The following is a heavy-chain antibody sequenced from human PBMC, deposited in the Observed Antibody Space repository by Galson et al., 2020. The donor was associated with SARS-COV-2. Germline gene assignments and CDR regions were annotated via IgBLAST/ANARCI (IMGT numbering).Heavy chain of an antibody. Sequence: GESLKISCAASGFTFSSYAMSWVRQAPGKGLEWVSAISGSGGSTYYADSVKGRFTISRDNSKNTLYLQMNSLRAEDTAVYYCARFFKAVAATEPWGQGTLVTVSS. CDR1: GFTFSSYA. V-gene: IGHV3-23*01. J-gene: IGHJ4*02. CDR2: ISGSGGST. D-gene: IGHD6-19*01. CDR3: ARFFKAVAATEP.